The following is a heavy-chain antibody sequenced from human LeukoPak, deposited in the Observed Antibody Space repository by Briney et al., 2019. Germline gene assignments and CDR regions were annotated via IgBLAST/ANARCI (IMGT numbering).Heavy chain of an antibody. CDR2: IANDGKTT. CDR3: AKSGYNRFDY. CDR1: GFTFSIFG. V-gene: IGHV3-30*18. J-gene: IGHJ4*02. D-gene: IGHD5-24*01. Sequence: GGSLRLSCAASGFTFSIFGTHWVRQAPGKGLEWVAVIANDGKTTYYADSVKGRSTISRDNSKNTLYLQMNSLRAEDTAVYYCAKSGYNRFDYWGQGTLVTVSS.